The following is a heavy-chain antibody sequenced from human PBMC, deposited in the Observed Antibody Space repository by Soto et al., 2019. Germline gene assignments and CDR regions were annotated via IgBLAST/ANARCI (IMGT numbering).Heavy chain of an antibody. Sequence: EVQLVESGGGLVKLGGSLRLPCAGSGFTFRNYGMHWVRQAPGKGLEWVSRIDYDGPTDYADSVRGRFTISRDNAENTLYLQMNSLRPEDTAVYYCVRDSHGDYWGQGTLVTVSS. CDR1: GFTFRNYG. V-gene: IGHV3-74*01. CDR2: IDYDGPT. CDR3: VRDSHGDY. J-gene: IGHJ4*02.